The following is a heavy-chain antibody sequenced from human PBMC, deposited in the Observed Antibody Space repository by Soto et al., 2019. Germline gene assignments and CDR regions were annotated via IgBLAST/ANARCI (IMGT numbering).Heavy chain of an antibody. D-gene: IGHD3-22*01. V-gene: IGHV3-23*01. J-gene: IGHJ4*02. CDR3: AKDRAYYYDTSGYDAAYFDY. CDR1: GFTFSSYA. Sequence: GGSLRLSCAASGFTFSSYAMSWVRQAPGKGLEWVSAISGSGGSTYYADSVKGRFTISRDNSKNTLYLQMNSLRAEDTAVYYCAKDRAYYYDTSGYDAAYFDYWGQGTLVTVSS. CDR2: ISGSGGST.